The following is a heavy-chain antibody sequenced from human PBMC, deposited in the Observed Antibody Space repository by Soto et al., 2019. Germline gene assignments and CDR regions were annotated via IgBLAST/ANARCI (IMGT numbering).Heavy chain of an antibody. CDR3: AKPDMVRGVPGFGY. CDR1: GFTFSSYG. J-gene: IGHJ4*02. Sequence: QVQLVESGGGVVQPGRSLRLSCAASGFTFSSYGMHWVRQAPGKGLEWVAVISYDGSNKYYADSVKGRFTTSRDNSKNTLYLQMNSLRAEDTAVYYCAKPDMVRGVPGFGYWGQGTLVTVSS. CDR2: ISYDGSNK. V-gene: IGHV3-30*18. D-gene: IGHD3-10*01.